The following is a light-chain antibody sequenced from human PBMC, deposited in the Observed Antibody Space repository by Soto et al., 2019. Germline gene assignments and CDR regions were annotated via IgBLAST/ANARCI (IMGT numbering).Light chain of an antibody. V-gene: IGKV3-20*01. J-gene: IGKJ5*01. Sequence: EVVLTQSPCTLSLYPGERATLSCRASQSVSSKYVAWYQQIPGQTPRLLIYGVSSRATGIPDRFSGSGSGTDFTLTISRLEPEDFAVYHCQQYGSSPPITFGQGTRLEI. CDR1: QSVSSKY. CDR3: QQYGSSPPIT. CDR2: GVS.